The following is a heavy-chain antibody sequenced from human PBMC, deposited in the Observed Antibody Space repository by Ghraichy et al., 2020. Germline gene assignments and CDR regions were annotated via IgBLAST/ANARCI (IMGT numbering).Heavy chain of an antibody. V-gene: IGHV4-39*01. CDR3: ARFLYYYDGQGDY. Sequence: SETLSLTCNVSGDSISSSTYYWGWIRQPPGKGLEWIGSIYYSGSTYYNPALKSRVTMSVDTSKNQFSLNLSSVTAADRAVYYCARFLYYYDGQGDYWGRGTLVTVSS. D-gene: IGHD3-22*01. CDR1: GDSISSSTYY. CDR2: IYYSGST. J-gene: IGHJ4*02.